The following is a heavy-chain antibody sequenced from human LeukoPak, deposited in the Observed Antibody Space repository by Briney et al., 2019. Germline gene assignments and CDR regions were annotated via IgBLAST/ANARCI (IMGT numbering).Heavy chain of an antibody. Sequence: GGSLRLSCAASGFTFSSYSMNWVRQAPGKGLEWVSAISGSGGSTYYADSVKGRFTISRDNSKNTLYLQMNSLRAEDTAVYYCAKEYSSSWFRNPFDYWGQGTLVTVSS. D-gene: IGHD6-13*01. CDR1: GFTFSSYS. CDR2: ISGSGGST. CDR3: AKEYSSSWFRNPFDY. V-gene: IGHV3-23*01. J-gene: IGHJ4*02.